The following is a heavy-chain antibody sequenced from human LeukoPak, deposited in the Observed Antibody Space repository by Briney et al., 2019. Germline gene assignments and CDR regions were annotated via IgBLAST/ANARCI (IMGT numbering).Heavy chain of an antibody. CDR2: ISSSSSTI. V-gene: IGHV3-48*01. CDR1: GFTFSSYN. D-gene: IGHD2-15*01. J-gene: IGHJ4*02. Sequence: PGGSLRLSCEAAGFTFSSYNMNWVRQAPGKGLEWVSYISSSSSTIYYADSVKGRFTISRDNAKNSLYLQMNSLRAEDTAVYYCASEGGKDFDYWGQGTLVTVSS. CDR3: ASEGGKDFDY.